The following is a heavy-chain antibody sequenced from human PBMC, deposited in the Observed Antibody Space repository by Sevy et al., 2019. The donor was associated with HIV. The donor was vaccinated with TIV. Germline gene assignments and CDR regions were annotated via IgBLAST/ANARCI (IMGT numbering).Heavy chain of an antibody. V-gene: IGHV3-7*01. CDR2: INQDGSEK. J-gene: IGHJ4*02. Sequence: GGSLRLSCAASGFTFSNYWMSWVRQAPGKGLECVANINQDGSEKYYLDSVKGRFIVSRDNAKNSLYLQMNSLRAEDSAVYYCAREQITRSIPVYFDSWGQGTLVTVSS. D-gene: IGHD1-7*01. CDR3: AREQITRSIPVYFDS. CDR1: GFTFSNYW.